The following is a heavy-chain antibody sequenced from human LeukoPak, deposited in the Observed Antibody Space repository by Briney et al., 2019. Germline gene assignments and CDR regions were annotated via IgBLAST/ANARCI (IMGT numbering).Heavy chain of an antibody. CDR3: AKAVSGYYYCYGMDV. J-gene: IGHJ6*02. D-gene: IGHD6-19*01. CDR2: ISGSGDST. V-gene: IGHV3-23*01. Sequence: GGSLRLSCAASGFTFSSYAMSWVRQAPGKGLEWVSAISGSGDSTYYADSVKGRFTISRDNSKNTLYLQMNSLRAEDTAVYYCAKAVSGYYYCYGMDVWGQGATVTVSS. CDR1: GFTFSSYA.